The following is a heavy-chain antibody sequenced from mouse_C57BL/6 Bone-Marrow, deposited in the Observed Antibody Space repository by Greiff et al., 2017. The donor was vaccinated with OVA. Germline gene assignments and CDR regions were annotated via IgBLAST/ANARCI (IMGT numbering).Heavy chain of an antibody. CDR1: GFTFSSYA. CDR2: ISAGGSYT. J-gene: IGHJ2*01. V-gene: IGHV5-4*01. CDR3: AREGYYDYDGGY. Sequence: EVKLMESGGGLVKPGGSLKLSCAASGFTFSSYAMSWVRQTPEKRLEWVATISAGGSYTYYPDNVKGRFTISRDNAKNNLYLQMSHLKSEDTAMYYCAREGYYDYDGGYWGQGTTLTVSS. D-gene: IGHD2-4*01.